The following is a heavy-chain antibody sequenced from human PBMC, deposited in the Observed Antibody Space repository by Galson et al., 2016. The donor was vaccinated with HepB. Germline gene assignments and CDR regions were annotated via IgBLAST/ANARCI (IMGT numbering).Heavy chain of an antibody. Sequence: SLRLSCAASGFTFSNFPMHWVRQAPGKGLEWVAVISYDGTNKFYADSVRGRFAISRDNSKNTVFLQMNSLRPEDTAMFYCSRARETFFDSWGQGTLVTVPS. V-gene: IGHV3-30*09. J-gene: IGHJ4*02. CDR1: GFTFSNFP. CDR2: ISYDGTNK. CDR3: SRARETFFDS. D-gene: IGHD1-26*01.